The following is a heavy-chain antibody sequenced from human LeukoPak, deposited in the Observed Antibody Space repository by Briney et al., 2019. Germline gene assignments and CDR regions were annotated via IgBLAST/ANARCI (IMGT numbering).Heavy chain of an antibody. V-gene: IGHV3-30-3*01. J-gene: IGHJ4*02. CDR1: GFTFSSYA. D-gene: IGHD3-22*01. CDR2: ISYDGSNK. CDR3: AKARYDSSGYYYPLDY. Sequence: GGSLRLSCAASGFTFSSYAMHWVRQAPGKGLEWVAVISYDGSNKYYADSVKGRFTISRDNSKNTLYLQMNSLRAEDTAVYYCAKARYDSSGYYYPLDYWGQGTLVTVSS.